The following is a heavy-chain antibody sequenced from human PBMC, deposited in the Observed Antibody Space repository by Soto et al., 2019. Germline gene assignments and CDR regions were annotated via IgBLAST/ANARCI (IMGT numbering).Heavy chain of an antibody. Sequence: GGSLRLSCAASAFTFSNYGMHWVRQAPGKGLEWVALISYDGSIKYYPDSVKGRFTISRDNAKNTLYLQMTSLRAEDTAVYYCSIGTYYYASSVYYGYWGQGTLVTVSS. CDR2: ISYDGSIK. CDR1: AFTFSNYG. D-gene: IGHD3-22*01. CDR3: SIGTYYYASSVYYGY. V-gene: IGHV3-30*03. J-gene: IGHJ4*02.